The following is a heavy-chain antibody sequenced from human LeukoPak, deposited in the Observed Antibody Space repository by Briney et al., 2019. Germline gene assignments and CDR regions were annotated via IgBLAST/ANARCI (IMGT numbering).Heavy chain of an antibody. CDR3: ARGYCSGGGCYPKEGYYGMDV. J-gene: IGHJ6*02. V-gene: IGHV3-43*01. CDR1: GFTFNYYT. CDR2: ISWDGGST. D-gene: IGHD2-15*01. Sequence: GGSLRLSCVASGFTFNYYTMHWVRQAPGRGPEWASLISWDGGSTDYADSVRGRFTVSRDNSESSLFLQMNSLGTEDTALYYCARGYCSGGGCYPKEGYYGMDVWGQGTTVTVSS.